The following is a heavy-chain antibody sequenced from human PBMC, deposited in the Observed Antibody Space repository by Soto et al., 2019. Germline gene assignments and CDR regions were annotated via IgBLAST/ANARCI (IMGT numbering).Heavy chain of an antibody. Sequence: SETLSLTCTVSGGSISSSSYYWGWIRQPPGKGLEWIGSIYYSGSTYYNPSLKSRVTISVDTSKNQFSLKLSSVTAADTAVYYCARHTSLHGSGPIDYWGQGTLVTVSS. J-gene: IGHJ4*02. CDR3: ARHTSLHGSGPIDY. CDR2: IYYSGST. D-gene: IGHD6-19*01. V-gene: IGHV4-39*01. CDR1: GGSISSSSYY.